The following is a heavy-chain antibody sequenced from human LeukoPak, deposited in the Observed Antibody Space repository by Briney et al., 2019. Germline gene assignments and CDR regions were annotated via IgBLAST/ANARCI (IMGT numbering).Heavy chain of an antibody. CDR3: ARGVAASPKVWFDP. CDR2: INPNSGGT. V-gene: IGHV1-2*02. Sequence: ASVKVSCKASGYTFTGYYMHWVRQAPGQGLEWMGWINPNSGGTNYAQKFQGRVTMTRDTSISTAYMELSRLRPDDTAVYYCARGVAASPKVWFDPWGQGTLVTVSS. D-gene: IGHD2-15*01. CDR1: GYTFTGYY. J-gene: IGHJ5*02.